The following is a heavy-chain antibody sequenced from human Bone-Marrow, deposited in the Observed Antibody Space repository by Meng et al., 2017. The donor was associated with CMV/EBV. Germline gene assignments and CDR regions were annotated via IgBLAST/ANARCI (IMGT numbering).Heavy chain of an antibody. J-gene: IGHJ4*02. D-gene: IGHD6-19*01. CDR3: AGGSPNGGWYQIDY. V-gene: IGHV4-59*01. CDR2: VPYSGII. CDR1: GGSMSRYY. Sequence: GSLRLSCTVSGGSMSRYYWSWIRQAPGKGLEWIGYVPYSGIISYNPALKSRVSISVDMSKNQFSLSLNSVTAADTAVYYCAGGSPNGGWYQIDYWGQGMLVTVYS.